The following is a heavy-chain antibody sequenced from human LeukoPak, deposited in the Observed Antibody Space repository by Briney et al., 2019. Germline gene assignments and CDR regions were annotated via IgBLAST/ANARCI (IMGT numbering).Heavy chain of an antibody. CDR2: ISSSSSYI. CDR1: GFTFSSYA. D-gene: IGHD3-22*01. V-gene: IGHV3-21*01. J-gene: IGHJ1*01. Sequence: GGSLRLSCAASGFTFSSYAMHWVRQAPGKGLEWVSSISSSSSYIYYADSVKGRFTISRDNAKNSLYLQMNSLRAEDTAVYYCARARSGYDAEYFQHWGQGTLVTVSS. CDR3: ARARSGYDAEYFQH.